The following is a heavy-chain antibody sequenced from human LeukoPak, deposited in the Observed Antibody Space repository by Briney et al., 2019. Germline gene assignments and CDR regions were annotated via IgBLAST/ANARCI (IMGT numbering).Heavy chain of an antibody. Sequence: GGSLRLSCAASGFTFSSYGMHWVRQAPGKGLEWVSFIRYDGSNEYYADSVRGRFTISRDNSKNTLYLQMNSLRAEDTAVYYCARVADYDYVWGSYQYHFDYWGQGTLVTVSS. J-gene: IGHJ4*02. CDR3: ARVADYDYVWGSYQYHFDY. V-gene: IGHV3-30*02. D-gene: IGHD3-16*02. CDR1: GFTFSSYG. CDR2: IRYDGSNE.